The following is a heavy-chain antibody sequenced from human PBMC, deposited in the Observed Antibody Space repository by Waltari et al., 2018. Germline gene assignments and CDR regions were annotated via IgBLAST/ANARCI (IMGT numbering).Heavy chain of an antibody. D-gene: IGHD2-15*01. CDR3: AKDRAATYNWFDP. J-gene: IGHJ5*02. V-gene: IGHV3-23*03. CDR2: IYSGGST. CDR1: GFTFSSYA. Sequence: EVQLLESGGGLVQPGGSLRLSCAASGFTFSSYAMSWVRQAPGKGLEWVSVIYSGGSTYYADSVKGRFTISRDNSKNTLYLQMNSLRAEDTAVYYCAKDRAATYNWFDPWGQGTLVTVSS.